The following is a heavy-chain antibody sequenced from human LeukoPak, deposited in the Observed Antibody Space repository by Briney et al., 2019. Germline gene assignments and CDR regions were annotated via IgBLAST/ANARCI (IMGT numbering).Heavy chain of an antibody. V-gene: IGHV4-4*02. CDR2: IYHSGST. D-gene: IGHD3-22*01. CDR1: GGSISSDNW. Sequence: MPSGTVSLTCVVSGGSISSDNWWTWLRQPPGKGLEWIGQIYHSGSTNYSPSLKSRVTISVDKPKNHLSLKLSSVTAADTAIYYCARDLVDSGGYYFDYWGQGTLVTVSS. CDR3: ARDLVDSGGYYFDY. J-gene: IGHJ4*02.